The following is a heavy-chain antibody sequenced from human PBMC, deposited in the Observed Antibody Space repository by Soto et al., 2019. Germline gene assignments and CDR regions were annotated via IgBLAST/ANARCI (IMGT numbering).Heavy chain of an antibody. CDR3: ARDSPPVDY. CDR1: GYTFTSYG. J-gene: IGHJ4*02. Sequence: QVQLVQSGAEVKKPGASVKVSCKASGYTFTSYGISWVRQAPGQGLEWMGWISAYNGNKKYAQKLQGRVTMTTDTYTSTAYMELRILSSDDTAVYYCARDSPPVDYWGQGTLVTVSS. CDR2: ISAYNGNK. V-gene: IGHV1-18*01.